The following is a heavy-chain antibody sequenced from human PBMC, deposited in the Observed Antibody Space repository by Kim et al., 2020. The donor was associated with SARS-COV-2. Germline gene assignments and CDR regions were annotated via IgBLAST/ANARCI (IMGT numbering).Heavy chain of an antibody. D-gene: IGHD6-13*01. CDR3: ARRTATAGGYWYFDL. CDR1: GFTLSSYW. J-gene: IGHJ2*01. CDR2: SNSDGSSR. V-gene: IGHV3-74*01. Sequence: GSLRLSCAASGFTLSSYWMHWVRQAPGKGLVWVSRSNSDGSSRSYADSVKGRFSISRDNAKNTLYLQMNSLRAEDTAVCYCARRTATAGGYWYFDLWGRGTLVTVSS.